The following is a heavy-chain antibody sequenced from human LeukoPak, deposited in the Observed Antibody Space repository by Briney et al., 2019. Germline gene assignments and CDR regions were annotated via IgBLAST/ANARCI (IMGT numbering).Heavy chain of an antibody. CDR3: AKDWAGEYYYYYYGVDV. D-gene: IGHD6-19*01. CDR1: GFTFSSYG. V-gene: IGHV3-30*18. Sequence: PGGSLRLSCAASGFTFSSYGMHWVRQAPGKGLEWVAVISYDGSNKYYADSVKGRFTISRDNSKNTLYLQMNSLRAEDTAVYYFAKDWAGEYYYYYYGVDVWGQGTTVTVSS. J-gene: IGHJ6*02. CDR2: ISYDGSNK.